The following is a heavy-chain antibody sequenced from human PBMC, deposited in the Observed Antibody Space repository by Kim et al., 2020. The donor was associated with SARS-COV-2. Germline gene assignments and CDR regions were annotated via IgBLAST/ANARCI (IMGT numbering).Heavy chain of an antibody. CDR1: GGSISSGGYY. D-gene: IGHD3-10*01. CDR3: AREENGSGTTGYFDY. CDR2: IYYSGST. J-gene: IGHJ4*02. Sequence: SETLSLTCTVSGGSISSGGYYWSWIRQHPGKGLEWIGYIYYSGSTYYNPSLKSRVTISVDTSKNQFSLKLSSVTAADTAVYYCAREENGSGTTGYFDYWGQGTLVTVSS. V-gene: IGHV4-31*03.